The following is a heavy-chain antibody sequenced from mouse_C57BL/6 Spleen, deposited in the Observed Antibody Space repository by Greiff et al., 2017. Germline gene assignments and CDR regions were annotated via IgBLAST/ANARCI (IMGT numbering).Heavy chain of an antibody. J-gene: IGHJ3*01. CDR1: GYTFTDYE. V-gene: IGHV1-15*01. CDR2: IDPETGGT. D-gene: IGHD1-1*01. CDR3: TRGSYYYGRRGAWFAY. Sequence: QVQLQQSGAELVRPGASVTLSCKASGYTFTDYEMHWVKQTPVHGLEWIGAIDPETGGTAYNQKFKGKAILTADKSSSPAYMELRSLTSEDSAVYYCTRGSYYYGRRGAWFAYWGQGTLVTVSA.